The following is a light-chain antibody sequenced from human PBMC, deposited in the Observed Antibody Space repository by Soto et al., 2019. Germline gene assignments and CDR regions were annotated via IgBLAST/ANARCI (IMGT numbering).Light chain of an antibody. CDR3: VAWHDSLSGVV. CDR1: SSNIGSNY. V-gene: IGLV1-47*01. J-gene: IGLJ2*01. CDR2: RNS. Sequence: QSVLTQPPSASGTPGQRVTISCSGSSSNIGSNYVYWYQQLPGTVPQLLIYRNSERPSGVPDRFSGSKSGTSASLAISGLRSEDEADYYCVAWHDSLSGVVFGGGTKLTVL.